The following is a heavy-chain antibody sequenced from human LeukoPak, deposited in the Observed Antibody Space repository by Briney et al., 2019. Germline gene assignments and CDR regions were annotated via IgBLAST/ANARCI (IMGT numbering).Heavy chain of an antibody. CDR3: ARVKYYYDSSGYLGY. Sequence: GGSLRLSCAASGFTFSSYGMSWVRQAPGKGLEWVSVISGSGGSTYYADSVKGWFTISRDNSKNTLYLQMNSLRAEDTAVYYCARVKYYYDSSGYLGYWGQGTLVTVSS. CDR2: ISGSGGST. V-gene: IGHV3-23*01. D-gene: IGHD3-22*01. J-gene: IGHJ4*02. CDR1: GFTFSSYG.